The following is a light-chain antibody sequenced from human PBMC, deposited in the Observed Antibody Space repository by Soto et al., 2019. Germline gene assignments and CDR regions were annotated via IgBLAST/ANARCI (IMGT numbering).Light chain of an antibody. J-gene: IGKJ1*01. CDR1: QSVSTS. V-gene: IGKV3-11*01. Sequence: IVLTQSPVTLALSPGERAVLSCRASQSVSTSLAWYQHKPGQAPRLFIYDASKRAPGIPARFSGSGSGTAFTLTISSLEPEDFAVYYCQVRDVWTSXGQGTKVDIK. CDR3: QVRDVWTS. CDR2: DAS.